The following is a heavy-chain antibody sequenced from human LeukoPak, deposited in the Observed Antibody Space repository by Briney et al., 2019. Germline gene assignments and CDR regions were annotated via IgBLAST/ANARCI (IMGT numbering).Heavy chain of an antibody. V-gene: IGHV4-59*08. J-gene: IGHJ5*02. Sequence: SETLSLTCTVSGGSISSYYWSWIRQPPGKGLEWIGYIYYSGSTNYNPSLKSRVTISVDTSKNQFSLKLSSVTAADTAMYYCARRGAAAGREFDPWGQGTLVTVSS. CDR1: GGSISSYY. D-gene: IGHD6-13*01. CDR2: IYYSGST. CDR3: ARRGAAAGREFDP.